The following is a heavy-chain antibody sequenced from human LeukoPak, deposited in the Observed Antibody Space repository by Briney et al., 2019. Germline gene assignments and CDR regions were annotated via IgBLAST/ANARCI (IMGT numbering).Heavy chain of an antibody. CDR2: IYYRGST. Sequence: SETLSLTCTVSGGSISTYYWSWIRQPPGKGLEWIGYIYYRGSTNYNPSLKSRVTILVDTSKNRFSLKLSSVTAADTAVYYCARGGYTTGGYWYLDLWGRGTLVTVSS. CDR1: GGSISTYY. V-gene: IGHV4-59*01. CDR3: ARGGYTTGGYWYLDL. D-gene: IGHD4-17*01. J-gene: IGHJ2*01.